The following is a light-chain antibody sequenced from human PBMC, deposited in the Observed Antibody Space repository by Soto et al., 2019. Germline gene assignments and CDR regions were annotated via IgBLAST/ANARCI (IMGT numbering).Light chain of an antibody. V-gene: IGKV3-20*01. CDR3: QQHGDATIN. CDR2: GAS. J-gene: IGKJ5*01. Sequence: EIVLTQSPVTLSLSPGERATLSCRASQTVSRNNLVWYQQRPGQPPRLLIYGASSRATGIPDRFSGSGSGTDFSLTIPSMDNADSPVYYCQQHGDATINFGQGTRLEIK. CDR1: QTVSRNN.